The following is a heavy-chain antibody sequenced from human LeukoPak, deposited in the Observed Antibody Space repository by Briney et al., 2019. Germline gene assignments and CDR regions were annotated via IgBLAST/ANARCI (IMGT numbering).Heavy chain of an antibody. CDR1: GLTFSNYA. Sequence: PGGSLRLSCTASGLTFSNYAMSWVRQAPAKGLEWVAGIDQSGGYIHYADSVKGRFTTSRDNSKNTLYLQMNSLRAEDTAVYYCARDEVDGSGSPLDYWGQGTLVTVSS. D-gene: IGHD3-10*01. V-gene: IGHV3-23*01. CDR3: ARDEVDGSGSPLDY. J-gene: IGHJ4*02. CDR2: IDQSGGYI.